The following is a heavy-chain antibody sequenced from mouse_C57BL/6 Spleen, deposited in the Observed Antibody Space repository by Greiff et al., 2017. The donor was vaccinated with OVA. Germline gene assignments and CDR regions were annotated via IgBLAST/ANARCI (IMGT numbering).Heavy chain of an antibody. J-gene: IGHJ1*03. V-gene: IGHV1-74*01. D-gene: IGHD1-1*01. CDR3: AICFTTGVAHWYFDV. Sequence: QVQLQQPGAELVKPGASVKVSCKASGYTFTSYWMHWVKQRPGQGLEWIGRIHPSDSDTNYNQKFKGKATLTVDKSSSTAYMQISSLTSEDSAVYYCAICFTTGVAHWYFDVWGTGTTVTVSS. CDR1: GYTFTSYW. CDR2: IHPSDSDT.